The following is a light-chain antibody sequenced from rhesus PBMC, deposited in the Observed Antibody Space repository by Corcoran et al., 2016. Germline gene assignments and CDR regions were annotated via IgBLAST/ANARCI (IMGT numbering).Light chain of an antibody. CDR1: QGNTND. CDR2: EAS. CDR3: QHYYSTPYS. V-gene: IGKV1-25*01. J-gene: IGKJ2*01. Sequence: DIQMTQSPSSLSASVGDRVTITCRASQGNTNDLAWHQHKPGETPKLRIYEASSLQSGIPSRVSGSGSGPAFTLTISSLQSEDFETYYCQHYYSTPYSFGQGTKVEIK.